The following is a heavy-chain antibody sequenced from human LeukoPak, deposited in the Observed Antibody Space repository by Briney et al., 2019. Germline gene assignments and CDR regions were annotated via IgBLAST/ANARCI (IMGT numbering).Heavy chain of an antibody. Sequence: PGGSLRLSCAASGFTFSSYGMHWVRQAPGKELEWVAIIWYDGSNKYYADSVKGRFTISRDNSKNTLYLQMNSLRAEGTAVYYCARDRGSGWYDYWGQGTLVTVSS. CDR3: ARDRGSGWYDY. J-gene: IGHJ4*02. CDR2: IWYDGSNK. D-gene: IGHD6-19*01. CDR1: GFTFSSYG. V-gene: IGHV3-33*01.